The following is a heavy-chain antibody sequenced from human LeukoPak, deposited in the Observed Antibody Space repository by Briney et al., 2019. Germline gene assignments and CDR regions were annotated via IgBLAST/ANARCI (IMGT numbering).Heavy chain of an antibody. J-gene: IGHJ6*02. D-gene: IGHD3-10*01. CDR3: TRQDITMVRGAHYYYGMDV. CDR1: GFIFSGSA. V-gene: IGHV3-73*01. CDR2: IRSKANSYAT. Sequence: GGSLRLSCAASGFIFSGSAMHWVRQASGKGLEWVGRIRSKANSYATAYAASVKGRFTISRDDSKNTAYLQMNSLKTEDTAVYYCTRQDITMVRGAHYYYGMDVWGQGTTVTVSS.